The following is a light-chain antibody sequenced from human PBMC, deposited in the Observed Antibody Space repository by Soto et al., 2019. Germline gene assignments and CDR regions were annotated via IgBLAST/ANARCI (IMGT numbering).Light chain of an antibody. CDR3: QQYNSYSWT. V-gene: IGKV1-5*03. CDR1: QSISSW. J-gene: IGKJ1*01. CDR2: KAS. Sequence: DIQITQSPSTLXXXXXXXXXXXXRASQSISSWLAWYQQKPGKAPKLLIYKASSLESGVPSRFSGSGSGTEFTLTISSLQPDDFATYYCQQYNSYSWTFGQGTKVDIK.